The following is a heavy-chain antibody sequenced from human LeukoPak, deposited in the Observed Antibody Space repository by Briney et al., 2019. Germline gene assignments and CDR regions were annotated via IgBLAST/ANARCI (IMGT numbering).Heavy chain of an antibody. CDR2: ISSSSSYI. CDR1: GFTFSSYS. D-gene: IGHD6-19*01. V-gene: IGHV3-21*01. J-gene: IGHJ5*02. Sequence: GGSLRLSCAASGFTFSSYSMNWVRQAPGKGLEWVSSISSSSSYIYYADFVKRRFTISRDNSKNTLYLQMNSLRAEDTAVYYCARVGGIAVAANWFDPWGQGTLVTVSS. CDR3: ARVGGIAVAANWFDP.